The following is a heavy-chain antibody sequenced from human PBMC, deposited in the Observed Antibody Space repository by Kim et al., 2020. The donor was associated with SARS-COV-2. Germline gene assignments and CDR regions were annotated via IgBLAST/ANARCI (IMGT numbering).Heavy chain of an antibody. V-gene: IGHV4-38-2*02. CDR3: ARDRVTMVRGVNYYYYGMDV. CDR1: GYSISSGYY. D-gene: IGHD3-10*01. CDR2: IYHSGST. J-gene: IGHJ6*02. Sequence: SETLSLTCTVSGYSISSGYYWGWIRQPPGKGLEWIGSIYHSGSTYYNPSLKSRVTISVDTSKNQFSLKLSSVTAADTAVYYCARDRVTMVRGVNYYYYGMDVWGQGTTVTVSS.